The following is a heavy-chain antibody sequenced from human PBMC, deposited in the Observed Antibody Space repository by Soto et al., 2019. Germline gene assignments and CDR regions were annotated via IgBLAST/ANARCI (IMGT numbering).Heavy chain of an antibody. Sequence: GGSLRLSCAASGFTFSSYAMHWVRQAPGKGLEWVAVISYDGSNKYYADSVKGRFTISRDNSKNTLYLQMNSMRAEDTAVYYCERALKYYYDSSGYSPGAFDIWGQGTVVTVSS. D-gene: IGHD3-22*01. CDR3: ERALKYYYDSSGYSPGAFDI. CDR2: ISYDGSNK. J-gene: IGHJ3*02. V-gene: IGHV3-30-3*01. CDR1: GFTFSSYA.